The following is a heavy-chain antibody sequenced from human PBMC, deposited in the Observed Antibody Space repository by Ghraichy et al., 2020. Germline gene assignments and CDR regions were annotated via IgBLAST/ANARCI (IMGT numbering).Heavy chain of an antibody. Sequence: GESLNISCAASGFTFSSYWMSWVRQAPGKGLEWVANIKQDGSEKYYVDSVKGRFTISRDNAKNSLYLQMNSLRAEDTAVYYCARGGGCSGGSCYSSDAFDIWGQGTMVTVSS. CDR1: GFTFSSYW. CDR2: IKQDGSEK. J-gene: IGHJ3*02. CDR3: ARGGGCSGGSCYSSDAFDI. D-gene: IGHD2-15*01. V-gene: IGHV3-7*03.